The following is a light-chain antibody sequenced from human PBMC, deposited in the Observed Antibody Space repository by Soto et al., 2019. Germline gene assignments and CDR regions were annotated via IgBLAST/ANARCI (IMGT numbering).Light chain of an antibody. CDR1: QSITSY. J-gene: IGKJ1*01. Sequence: DVQMTHSPSSLSASVGDRVTITCRASQSITSYLNWYQQKPGKAPKLLIYAAASLQSGVPSRFSGSGSGTDFTLTIRSLQPEDFASYYCQQSYSTPPTFGQGTKVDIK. V-gene: IGKV1-39*01. CDR2: AAA. CDR3: QQSYSTPPT.